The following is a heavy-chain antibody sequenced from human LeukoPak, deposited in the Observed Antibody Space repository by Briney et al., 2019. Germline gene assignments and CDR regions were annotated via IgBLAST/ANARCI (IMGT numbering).Heavy chain of an antibody. Sequence: SETLSLTCTVSGGSISSSSYYWGWIRQPPGKGLEWIGSIYYSGSTYYNPSLKSRVTISVDTSKNQFSLKLSSVTAADTAVYYCAAAGTPFVVDPWGQGTLVTVSS. V-gene: IGHV4-39*07. CDR1: GGSISSSSYY. J-gene: IGHJ5*02. CDR3: AAAGTPFVVDP. CDR2: IYYSGST. D-gene: IGHD6-13*01.